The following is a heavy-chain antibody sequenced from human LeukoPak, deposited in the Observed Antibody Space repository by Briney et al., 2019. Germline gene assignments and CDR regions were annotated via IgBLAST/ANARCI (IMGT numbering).Heavy chain of an antibody. V-gene: IGHV5-51*01. CDR1: GYRFTSYW. CDR3: VRFGLTSSLDY. Sequence: GESLKISCKGSGYRFTSYWIDWVRQMPGKGLEWMGSIYPGDSDTRYSPSFQGPVTMSTDKSITTAYLQLSGLRASDTAIYYCVRFGLTSSLDYWGQGTLVTVSS. J-gene: IGHJ4*02. CDR2: IYPGDSDT. D-gene: IGHD6-13*01.